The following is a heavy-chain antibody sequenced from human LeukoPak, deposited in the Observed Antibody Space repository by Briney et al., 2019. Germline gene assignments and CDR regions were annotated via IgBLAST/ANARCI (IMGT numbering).Heavy chain of an antibody. CDR1: GFTFSSYS. V-gene: IGHV3-48*04. CDR2: ISSSSSTI. D-gene: IGHD5-12*01. Sequence: GGSLRLSCAASGFTFSSYSMNWVRQAPGKGLEWVSYISSSSSTIYYADSVKGRFTISRDNAKNSLYLQMNSLRAEDTAVYYCASSFGYIVATFDYWGQGTLVTVSS. J-gene: IGHJ4*02. CDR3: ASSFGYIVATFDY.